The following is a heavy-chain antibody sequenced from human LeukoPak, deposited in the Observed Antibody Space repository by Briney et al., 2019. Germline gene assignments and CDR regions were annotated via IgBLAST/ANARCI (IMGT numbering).Heavy chain of an antibody. Sequence: ASVKVSCKVSGYTLTELSMHWVRQAPGKGREWMGGFDPEDGETIYAQKFQGRVTMTEDTSTDTAYMELSSLRSEDTAVYYCATGRGYSYGYVDYYYMDVWGKGTTVTVSS. CDR3: ATGRGYSYGYVDYYYMDV. CDR2: FDPEDGET. J-gene: IGHJ6*03. D-gene: IGHD5-18*01. V-gene: IGHV1-24*01. CDR1: GYTLTELS.